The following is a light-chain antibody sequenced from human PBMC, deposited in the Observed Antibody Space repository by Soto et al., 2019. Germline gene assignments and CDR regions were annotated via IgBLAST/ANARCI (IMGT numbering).Light chain of an antibody. Sequence: QSVLAQPPSVSGAPGQKITISCTGTRSNIGAAYYVHWYQQFPGTAPKRLIYDTSNRPSGVPDRFSASRSGTSAYLVITGLQADDEAVYYCQSYDGSLGGSILFGGGTQLTVL. CDR2: DTS. J-gene: IGLJ7*01. V-gene: IGLV1-40*01. CDR3: QSYDGSLGGSIL. CDR1: RSNIGAAYY.